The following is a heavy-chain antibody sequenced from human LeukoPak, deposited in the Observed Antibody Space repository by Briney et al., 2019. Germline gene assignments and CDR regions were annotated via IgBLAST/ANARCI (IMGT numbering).Heavy chain of an antibody. J-gene: IGHJ4*02. CDR1: GGSINSYY. D-gene: IGHD2-2*01. V-gene: IGHV4-59*08. CDR2: IYYSGSA. CDR3: ARHGSTYALRD. Sequence: SETLSLTCTVSGGSINSYYWSWIRQPPRKGLEWIGYIYYSGSANYNPSLKSRVTISVDTSKNQFSLKLSSVTAADTAVYYCARHGSTYALRDWGQGTLVTVSS.